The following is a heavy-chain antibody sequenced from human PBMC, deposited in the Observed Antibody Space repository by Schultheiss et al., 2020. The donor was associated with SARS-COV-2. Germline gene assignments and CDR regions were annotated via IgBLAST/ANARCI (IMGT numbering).Heavy chain of an antibody. CDR1: GYTFTSYY. D-gene: IGHD4-17*01. V-gene: IGHV1-2*02. CDR2: INPNSGGT. Sequence: ASVKVSCKASGYTFTSYYMHWVRQAPGQGLEWMGWINPNSGGTNYAQKFQGRVTMTRDTSTSTVYMELSSLRSEDTAVYYCARRGAPWGDYENGMDVWGQGTTVTVSS. CDR3: ARRGAPWGDYENGMDV. J-gene: IGHJ6*02.